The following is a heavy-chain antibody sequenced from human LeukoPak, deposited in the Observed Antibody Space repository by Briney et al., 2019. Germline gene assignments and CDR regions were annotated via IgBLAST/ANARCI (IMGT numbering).Heavy chain of an antibody. V-gene: IGHV1-69*13. CDR1: GGTFSSYA. J-gene: IGHJ4*02. CDR2: IIPIFGTA. Sequence: ASVKVSCKASGGTFSSYAISWVRQAPGQGLEWMGGIIPIFGTANYAQKFQGRVTITADESTSTAYMELSSLRSEDTAVYYCARVSHHRGYSSGWYGAFDYWGQGTLVTVSS. D-gene: IGHD6-19*01. CDR3: ARVSHHRGYSSGWYGAFDY.